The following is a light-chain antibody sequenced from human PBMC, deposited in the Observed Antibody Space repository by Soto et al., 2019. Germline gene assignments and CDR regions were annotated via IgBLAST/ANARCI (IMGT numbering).Light chain of an antibody. CDR1: QSVSSY. J-gene: IGKJ2*01. CDR3: QQRSNWPPGYT. V-gene: IGKV3-11*01. Sequence: EIVLTQSPATLSLSPGERATLSCRASQSVSSYLAWYQQKPGQAPRLLIYDASNRATGIPARFSGSGSGTDFTLTISSLEPEDFAVYYCQQRSNWPPGYTFGPWTKLEIK. CDR2: DAS.